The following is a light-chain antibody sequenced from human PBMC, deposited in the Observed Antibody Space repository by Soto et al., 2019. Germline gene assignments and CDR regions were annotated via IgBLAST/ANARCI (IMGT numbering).Light chain of an antibody. Sequence: DIQMTQSPSTLSASVGDRVTITCRASQSISAWLAWYQQKPGKAPKLLIYKASSLESGVPSRFSGSGSGTDFTQTNRSLQPDAFANYSFQQYKRDSRTFGQGTKVEVK. CDR3: QQYKRDSRT. V-gene: IGKV1-5*03. J-gene: IGKJ1*01. CDR2: KAS. CDR1: QSISAW.